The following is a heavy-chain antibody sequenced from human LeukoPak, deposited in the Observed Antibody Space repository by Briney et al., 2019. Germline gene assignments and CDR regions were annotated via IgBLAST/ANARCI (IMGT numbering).Heavy chain of an antibody. CDR3: ARDRRYCTNGVCYTGFDY. D-gene: IGHD2-8*01. CDR2: ISSSSSYI. CDR1: GFTFSNAW. V-gene: IGHV3-21*01. J-gene: IGHJ4*02. Sequence: PGGSLRLSCAASGFTFSNAWMSWVRQAPGKGLEWVSSISSSSSYIYYADSVKGRFTISRDNAKNSLYLQMNSLRAEDTAVYYCARDRRYCTNGVCYTGFDYWGQGTLVTVSS.